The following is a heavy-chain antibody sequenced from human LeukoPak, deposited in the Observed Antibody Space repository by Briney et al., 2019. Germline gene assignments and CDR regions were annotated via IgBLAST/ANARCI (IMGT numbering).Heavy chain of an antibody. CDR3: AKGVAFWSGYYYYYYYGMDV. CDR1: GFTFDDYA. J-gene: IGHJ6*02. V-gene: IGHV3-9*01. CDR2: ISWNSGSI. Sequence: GGSLRLSCAASGFTFDDYAMHWVRQAPGKGLEWVSGISWNSGSIGYADSVKGRFTISRDNAKNSLYLQMNSLRAEDTALYYCAKGVAFWSGYYYYYYYGMDVWGQGTTVTVSS. D-gene: IGHD3-3*01.